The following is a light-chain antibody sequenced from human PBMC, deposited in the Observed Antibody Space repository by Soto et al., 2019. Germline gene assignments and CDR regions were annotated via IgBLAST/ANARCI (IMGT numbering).Light chain of an antibody. CDR1: QSVSSSY. V-gene: IGKV3-20*01. CDR3: QQYGSSPTT. J-gene: IGKJ1*01. CDR2: GAS. Sequence: ESVLTQSPGTLSLYPGERATLSCRASQSVSSSYLAWYQQKPGQAPRLLIYGASGRATGIPDRFSGSGSGTDFTLTISRLEPEDFAVYYCQQYGSSPTTFGQGTKV.